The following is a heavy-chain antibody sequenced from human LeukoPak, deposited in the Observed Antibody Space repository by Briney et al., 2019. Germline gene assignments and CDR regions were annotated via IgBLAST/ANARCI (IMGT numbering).Heavy chain of an antibody. D-gene: IGHD3-3*01. V-gene: IGHV1-24*01. CDR1: GYTLTELS. J-gene: IGHJ4*02. CDR3: ATGPPRGVYDFWSGYSIDY. CDR2: FDPEDGET. Sequence: ASVKVSCKVSGYTLTELSMHWVRQAPGKGLEWMGGFDPEDGETIYAQKFQGRVTMTEDTSTDTAYMELSSLRSEDTAVYYCATGPPRGVYDFWSGYSIDYWGQGTLVTVSS.